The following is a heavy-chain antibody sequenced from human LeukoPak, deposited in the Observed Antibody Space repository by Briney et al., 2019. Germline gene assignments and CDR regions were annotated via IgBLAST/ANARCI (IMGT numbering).Heavy chain of an antibody. Sequence: KPSETLSLTCAVYGGSFSGYYWSWIRQPPGKGLEWIGEINHSGSTNYNPSLKSRVTISVDTSKNQFSPKLRSVTAADTAVYYCARAVAIIWRTTDFDYWGQGTLVTVSS. CDR3: ARAVAIIWRTTDFDY. J-gene: IGHJ4*02. CDR2: INHSGST. V-gene: IGHV4-34*01. CDR1: GGSFSGYY. D-gene: IGHD3-3*01.